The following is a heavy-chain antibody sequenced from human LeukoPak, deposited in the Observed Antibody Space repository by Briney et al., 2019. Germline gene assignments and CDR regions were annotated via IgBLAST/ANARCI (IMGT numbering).Heavy chain of an antibody. J-gene: IGHJ4*02. CDR1: GFTFSSYA. CDR3: ARMAAAGHFDY. CDR2: ISSNGGST. V-gene: IGHV3-64*01. D-gene: IGHD6-13*01. Sequence: GGSLRLSCAASGFTFSSYAMHWVRQAPGKGLEYVSAISSNGGSTYYANSVKGRFTISRDNPKNTLYLQMGSLRAEDMAVYYCARMAAAGHFDYWGQGTLVTVSS.